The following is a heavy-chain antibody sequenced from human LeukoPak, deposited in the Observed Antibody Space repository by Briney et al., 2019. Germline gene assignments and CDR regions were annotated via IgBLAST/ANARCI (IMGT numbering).Heavy chain of an antibody. CDR2: VNPSGGST. CDR3: ATVLLRVRGSYYLDY. Sequence: ASVKVSCKASGYTFTSHYMHWVRQAPGQGLEWMGTVNPSGGSTTYAQKFQGRVTMTEDTSTDTAYMELSSLRSEDTAVYYCATVLLRVRGSYYLDYWGQGTLVTVSS. V-gene: IGHV1-46*01. J-gene: IGHJ4*02. D-gene: IGHD3-10*01. CDR1: GYTFTSHY.